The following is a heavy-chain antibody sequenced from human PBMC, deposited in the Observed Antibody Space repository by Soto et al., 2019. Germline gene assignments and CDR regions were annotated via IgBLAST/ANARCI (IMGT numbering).Heavy chain of an antibody. D-gene: IGHD3-10*01. Sequence: PGGSLRLSCAASGFTFSSYGMHWVRQAPGKGLEWVAVISYDGSNKYYADSVKGRFTISRDNSKNTLYLQMNSLRAEDTAVYYCARVKSRIVRGVTNDYYYGMDVWGQGTTVTVSS. J-gene: IGHJ6*02. CDR3: ARVKSRIVRGVTNDYYYGMDV. V-gene: IGHV3-30*03. CDR1: GFTFSSYG. CDR2: ISYDGSNK.